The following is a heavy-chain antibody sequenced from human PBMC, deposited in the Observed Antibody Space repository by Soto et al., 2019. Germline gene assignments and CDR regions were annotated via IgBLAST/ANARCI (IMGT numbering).Heavy chain of an antibody. D-gene: IGHD4-17*01. CDR2: IIHSEST. V-gene: IGHV4-34*12. Sequence: SETLSLTCAVYGGSFSAYYWSWVRQPPGKGLEWIGEIIHSESTKYNPSLKSRVTISVDTSKNQFSLKLSSVTAADTAVYYCARQRPTDGRWEFANYYGMDPWGQGTQVTVSS. CDR1: GGSFSAYY. J-gene: IGHJ5*02. CDR3: ARQRPTDGRWEFANYYGMDP.